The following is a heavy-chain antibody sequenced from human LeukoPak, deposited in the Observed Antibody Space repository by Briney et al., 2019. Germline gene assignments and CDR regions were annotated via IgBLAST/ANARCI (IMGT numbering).Heavy chain of an antibody. CDR1: GGSFSGYY. CDR2: INHSGST. Sequence: PSETLSLTCAVYGGSFSGYYWSWIRQPPGKGLEWIGEINHSGSTNYNPSLKSRVTISVDTSKNQFSLKLSSVTAADTAVYYCARAVIAAAGYYYYGMDVWGQGTTVTVSS. D-gene: IGHD6-13*01. V-gene: IGHV4-34*01. J-gene: IGHJ6*02. CDR3: ARAVIAAAGYYYYGMDV.